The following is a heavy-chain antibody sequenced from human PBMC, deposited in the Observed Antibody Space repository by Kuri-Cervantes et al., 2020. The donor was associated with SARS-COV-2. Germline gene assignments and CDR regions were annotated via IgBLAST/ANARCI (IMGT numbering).Heavy chain of an antibody. J-gene: IGHJ6*02. CDR2: FDPEDGET. CDR3: ATAFLVAATRRDGMDV. Sequence: ASVKVSCKASGYTLTELSMHWVRQAPGKGLEWMGGFDPEDGETIYAQKFQGRVTMTEDTSADTAYMELGSLRSEDTAVYYCATAFLVAATRRDGMDVWGQGTTVTVSS. D-gene: IGHD2-15*01. CDR1: GYTLTELS. V-gene: IGHV1-24*01.